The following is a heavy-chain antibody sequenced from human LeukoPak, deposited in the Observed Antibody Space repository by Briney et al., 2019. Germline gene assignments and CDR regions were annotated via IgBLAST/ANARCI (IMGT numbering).Heavy chain of an antibody. CDR1: GYTFTGYY. D-gene: IGHD6-6*01. CDR2: INPNTGGT. Sequence: ASVKVSCKASGYTFTGYYIHWVRQAPGQGLEWMGWINPNTGGTNNAQKFQGRVTMTRDTSISTAYMELSRLSSDDTAVYYCARDLGHSSSSDWGQGTLVTVSS. J-gene: IGHJ4*02. V-gene: IGHV1-2*02. CDR3: ARDLGHSSSSD.